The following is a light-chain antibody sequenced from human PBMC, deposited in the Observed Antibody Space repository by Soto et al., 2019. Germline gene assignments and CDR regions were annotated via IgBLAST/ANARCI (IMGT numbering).Light chain of an antibody. V-gene: IGKV3-20*01. CDR1: QSVSSSY. CDR2: GAS. J-gene: IGKJ1*01. CDR3: QQYGSSRT. Sequence: EIVLTQSPGTLSLSPGERATLSCRASQSVSSSYLAWYQQKPGQAPRLLIYGASSRATGIPDRFSGSASETDFTLTISRLEPEDFAVYYCQQYGSSRTFGQGPKVEFK.